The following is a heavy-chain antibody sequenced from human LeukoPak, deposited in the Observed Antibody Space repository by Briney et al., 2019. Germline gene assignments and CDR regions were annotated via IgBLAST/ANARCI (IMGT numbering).Heavy chain of an antibody. CDR3: ARGGGSYYEWFDP. CDR1: GFTFSSYW. J-gene: IGHJ5*02. CDR2: INNDGSAR. Sequence: GGSLRLSCAASGFTFSSYWMHWVRQVPGKGLEWVSRINNDGSARIYADSVKGRFTVSRDNAKNSLYLQMNSLRAEDTAVYYCARGGGSYYEWFDPWGQGTLVTVSS. V-gene: IGHV3-74*01. D-gene: IGHD1-26*01.